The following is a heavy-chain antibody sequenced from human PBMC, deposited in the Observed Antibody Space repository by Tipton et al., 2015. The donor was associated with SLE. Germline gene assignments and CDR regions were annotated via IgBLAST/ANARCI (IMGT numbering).Heavy chain of an antibody. CDR2: IHSSGTT. CDR3: ARAGILTGYYPYFDY. Sequence: TLSLTCTVSGDSISDNSCYWGWIRQPPGKGLEWIGYIHSSGTTNYSPSLNSRVTMSVDTSKNQFSLRLTSVTAADTAVYYCARAGILTGYYPYFDYWGQGTLVTVSS. D-gene: IGHD3-9*01. CDR1: GDSISDNSCY. V-gene: IGHV4-39*07. J-gene: IGHJ4*02.